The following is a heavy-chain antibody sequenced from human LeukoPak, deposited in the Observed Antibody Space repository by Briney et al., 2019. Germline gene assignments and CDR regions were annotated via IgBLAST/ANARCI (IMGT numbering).Heavy chain of an antibody. CDR3: ARELASGGYWDYYYGMDV. D-gene: IGHD1-26*01. CDR1: GGSISSYY. J-gene: IGHJ6*02. CDR2: IYYSGST. V-gene: IGHV4-59*01. Sequence: SETLSLTCTVSGGSISSYYWSWIRQPPGKGLEWIGYIYYSGSTNYNPSLKNRVTISVDTSKNQFSLKLSSVTAADTAVYYCARELASGGYWDYYYGMDVWGQGTTVTVSS.